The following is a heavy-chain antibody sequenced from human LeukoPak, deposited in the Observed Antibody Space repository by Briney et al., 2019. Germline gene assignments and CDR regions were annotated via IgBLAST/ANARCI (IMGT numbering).Heavy chain of an antibody. CDR2: ISSSSSYI. D-gene: IGHD6-13*01. CDR3: AKAPALAAAGSYYYYYYMDV. V-gene: IGHV3-21*01. Sequence: PGGSLRLSCAASGFTFSSYSLNWVRQAPGKGLEWVSSISSSSSYIYYADSVKGRFTISRDNSKNTLYLQMNSLRAEDTAVYYCAKAPALAAAGSYYYYYYMDVWGKGTTVTISS. J-gene: IGHJ6*03. CDR1: GFTFSSYS.